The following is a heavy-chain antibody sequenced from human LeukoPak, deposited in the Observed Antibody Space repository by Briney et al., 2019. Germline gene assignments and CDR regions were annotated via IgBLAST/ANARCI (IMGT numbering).Heavy chain of an antibody. J-gene: IGHJ4*02. CDR3: ARGSSVWFDY. D-gene: IGHD6-19*01. CDR1: GYTFTNFY. Sequence: ASVKVSCKTSGYTFTNFYLHWVRQAPGQGLEWMGIINCSGGTTNYAQKFQGRGSITRDTYTSAVYMDLSSLRSEDTAVYYCARGSSVWFDYWGQGTLVTVSS. V-gene: IGHV1-46*01. CDR2: INCSGGTT.